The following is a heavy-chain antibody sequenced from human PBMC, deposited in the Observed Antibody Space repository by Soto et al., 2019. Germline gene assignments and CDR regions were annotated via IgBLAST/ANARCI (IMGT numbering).Heavy chain of an antibody. CDR2: IFYFGST. CDR3: ARHSPDFDWLSQFDY. J-gene: IGHJ4*02. CDR1: GGSISSYY. D-gene: IGHD3-9*01. V-gene: IGHV4-59*08. Sequence: QVQLQESGPGLVKPSETLSLTCTVSGGSISSYYWSWIRQTPGKGLEWIGYIFYFGSTNYNPSLKSRVTLSIDTSKNQLALKLSSVTAADTAVYYCARHSPDFDWLSQFDYWGQGTPVTVSS.